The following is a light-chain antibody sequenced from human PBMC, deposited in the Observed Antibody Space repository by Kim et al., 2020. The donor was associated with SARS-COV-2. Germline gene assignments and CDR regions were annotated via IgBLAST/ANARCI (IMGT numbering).Light chain of an antibody. Sequence: IQLTQSPSSLSASVGDRVTITCRASQGSRSFVAWYQQKPGKAPKLLIYAASTLHSGVPSRFSGRGSGTDFTLTITNLQPEDCATYYCQQQHNPAWTFGPGTKVDIK. CDR1: QGSRSF. CDR3: QQQHNPAWT. V-gene: IGKV1-9*01. CDR2: AAS. J-gene: IGKJ1*01.